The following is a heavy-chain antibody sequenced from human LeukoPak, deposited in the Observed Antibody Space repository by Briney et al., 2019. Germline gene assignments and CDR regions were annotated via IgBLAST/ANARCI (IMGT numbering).Heavy chain of an antibody. V-gene: IGHV1-2*02. D-gene: IGHD3-3*01. CDR3: ARLPGHYDFWSE. CDR1: GYTFTGYY. Sequence: ASVKVSCKSSGYTFTGYYMHWVRQAPGQGLEWMGWINPNSGGTNYAQKFQGRVTMTRDTSISTAYMELSRLSSDDTAMYYCARLPGHYDFWSEWGQGTLVTVSS. J-gene: IGHJ4*02. CDR2: INPNSGGT.